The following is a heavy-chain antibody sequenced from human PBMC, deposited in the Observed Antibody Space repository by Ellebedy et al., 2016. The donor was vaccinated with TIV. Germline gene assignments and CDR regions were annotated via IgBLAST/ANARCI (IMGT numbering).Heavy chain of an antibody. J-gene: IGHJ4*02. CDR3: ARDLKKRAAAGTELDY. CDR1: GFTFNSYA. D-gene: IGHD6-13*01. CDR2: LSYHGSNK. V-gene: IGHV3-30-3*01. Sequence: GESLKISCAASGFTFNSYAIHCVRQPPGMVLEWVAVLSYHGSNKYYAASVKGRFTISRYNSKNTLYLQMNSLRAEDTAVYYCARDLKKRAAAGTELDYWGQGTLVTVSS.